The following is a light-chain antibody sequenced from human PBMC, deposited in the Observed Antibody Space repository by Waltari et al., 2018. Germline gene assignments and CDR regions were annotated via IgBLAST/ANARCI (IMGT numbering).Light chain of an antibody. J-gene: IGLJ2*01. CDR1: SRESGGYEY. CDR2: DVN. V-gene: IGLV2-14*03. CDR3: SSFTSSTTGI. Sequence: QSALTQPDSVSGSPGQSITISCSGISRESGGYEYVSWYQQHPGKAPKVIIYDVNNRPSGVSNRFSGSKSGSSASLTISGLQAEDEADYYCSSFTSSTTGIFGGGTKVTVL.